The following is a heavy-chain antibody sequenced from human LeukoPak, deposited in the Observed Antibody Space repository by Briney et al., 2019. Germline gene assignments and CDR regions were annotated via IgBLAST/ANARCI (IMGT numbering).Heavy chain of an antibody. CDR3: ARQTGEFGVDY. V-gene: IGHV4-31*02. Sequence: PSETLSLTCTVSGGSISSGCYYWSWIRQHPGKGRELIGYISYSGRTYYYPSLKSRATISVDTCKNQFSLKLSSCTAADTAVYYCARQTGEFGVDYWGQGTLVTVSS. J-gene: IGHJ4*02. CDR1: GGSISSGCYY. CDR2: ISYSGRT. D-gene: IGHD7-27*01.